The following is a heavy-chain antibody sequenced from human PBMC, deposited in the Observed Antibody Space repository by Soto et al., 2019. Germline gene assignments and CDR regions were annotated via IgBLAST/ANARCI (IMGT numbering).Heavy chain of an antibody. CDR2: VETKRHGGTT. D-gene: IGHD2-21*02. CDR1: GFTFTEAW. Sequence: QLVESGGGLVKPVGSLTLSCAASGFTFTEAWMTWVRQTPGKGLEWVGRVETKRHGGTTDYAAPVRGRFTVSRDDSKNTLYLQMNSLKTEDTAVYYCTTGDGPKHFDSWGQGALVTVSS. J-gene: IGHJ4*02. CDR3: TTGDGPKHFDS. V-gene: IGHV3-15*04.